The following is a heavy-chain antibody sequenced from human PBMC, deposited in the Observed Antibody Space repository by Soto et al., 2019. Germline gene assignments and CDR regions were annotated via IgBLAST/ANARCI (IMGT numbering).Heavy chain of an antibody. V-gene: IGHV3-30-3*01. D-gene: IGHD3-3*01. Sequence: QVQLVESGGGVVQPGRSLRLSCAASGFTFSHYAMHWVRQAPGKGLEWVTLISSAGTIKYYADSVKGRFTISRDNSKNTLSLEMNSLRRDDTAVYYCASCERFPRVGVDYYALDVWGQGTTVIVSS. CDR3: ASCERFPRVGVDYYALDV. CDR2: ISSAGTIK. CDR1: GFTFSHYA. J-gene: IGHJ6*02.